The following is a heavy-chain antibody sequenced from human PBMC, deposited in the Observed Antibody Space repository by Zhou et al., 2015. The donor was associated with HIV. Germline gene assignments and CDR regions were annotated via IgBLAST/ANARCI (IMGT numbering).Heavy chain of an antibody. Sequence: QVLLVQSGAEVKKPGSSVKVSCEASGGTFSNYAVSWVRQAPGQGLEWMGAIIPMFGTVRYAQKFQGRVTLTADRSTNTAYMEMRSLRSEDTAVYYCARDDASGYHSFDFWGQGTLVSVSS. D-gene: IGHD3-22*01. CDR2: IIPMFGTV. V-gene: IGHV1-69*06. CDR1: GGTFSNYA. J-gene: IGHJ4*02. CDR3: ARDDASGYHSFDF.